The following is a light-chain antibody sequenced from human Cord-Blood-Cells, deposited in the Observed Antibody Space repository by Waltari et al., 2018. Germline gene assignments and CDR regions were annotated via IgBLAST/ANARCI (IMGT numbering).Light chain of an antibody. Sequence: EIVMTQSPATLSVSPGXXXXXSCRASQSVSSNLAWYQQKPGQAPRLLIYCASTRATGIPARFSGSGSGTEFTLTISSLQSEDFAVYYCQQYNNWPRTFGQGTKVEIK. CDR1: QSVSSN. V-gene: IGKV3-15*01. J-gene: IGKJ1*01. CDR2: CAS. CDR3: QQYNNWPRT.